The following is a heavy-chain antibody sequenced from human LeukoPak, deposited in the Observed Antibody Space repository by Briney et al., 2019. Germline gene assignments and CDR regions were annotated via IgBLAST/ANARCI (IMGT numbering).Heavy chain of an antibody. CDR2: IWYDGSNK. D-gene: IGHD2-2*01. V-gene: IGHV3-33*06. J-gene: IGHJ4*02. Sequence: PGGSLRLSCAASGFTFSSYGMHWVRQAPGKGLEWVAVIWYDGSNKYYADSVKGRFTISRDNSKNTLYLQMNSLRAEDTAVYYCAKGDQLLSLYYFDYWGQGTLVTVSS. CDR1: GFTFSSYG. CDR3: AKGDQLLSLYYFDY.